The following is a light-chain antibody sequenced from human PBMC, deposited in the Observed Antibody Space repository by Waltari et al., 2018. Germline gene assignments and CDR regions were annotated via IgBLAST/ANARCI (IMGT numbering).Light chain of an antibody. J-gene: IGKJ5*01. CDR2: YAS. V-gene: IGKV6-21*02. Sequence: EIVLTQSPDFQSVTPKEKVTITCRASQSIGRSLHWYQRKPGQSPNLLIKYASQAISGVPSRFSGSGSGTDFTLTITSLEAEDAATYVCHPSSKLPITFGQGTRLEI. CDR1: QSIGRS. CDR3: HPSSKLPIT.